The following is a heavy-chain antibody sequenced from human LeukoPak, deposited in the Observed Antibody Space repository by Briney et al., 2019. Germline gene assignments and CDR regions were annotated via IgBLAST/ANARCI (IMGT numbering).Heavy chain of an antibody. D-gene: IGHD3-9*01. Sequence: SETLSLTCAVYGGSFSGYYWSWIRQPAGKRLEWIGRIYTSGSTNYNPSLKSRVTMSVDTSKNQFSLKLSSVTAADTAVYYCASRYDILTGYYLWGQGTLVTVSS. V-gene: IGHV4-59*10. CDR2: IYTSGST. J-gene: IGHJ5*02. CDR3: ASRYDILTGYYL. CDR1: GGSFSGYY.